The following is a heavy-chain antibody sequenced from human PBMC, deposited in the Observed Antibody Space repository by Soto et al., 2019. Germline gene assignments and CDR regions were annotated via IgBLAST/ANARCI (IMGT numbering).Heavy chain of an antibody. J-gene: IGHJ6*02. Sequence: KPSETLSLTCAVYGGSFSGYYWSWIRQPPGKGLEWIGEINHSGSTNYNPSLKSRVTISVDTSKNQFSLKLSSVTAADTAVYYCARAARGEDSSSWYVYYYYGMDVWGQGTTVTVSS. CDR1: GGSFSGYY. V-gene: IGHV4-34*01. CDR2: INHSGST. D-gene: IGHD6-13*01. CDR3: ARAARGEDSSSWYVYYYYGMDV.